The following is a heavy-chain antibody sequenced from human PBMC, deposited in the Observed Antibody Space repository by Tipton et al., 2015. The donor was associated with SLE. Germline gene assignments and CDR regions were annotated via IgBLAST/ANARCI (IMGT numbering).Heavy chain of an antibody. V-gene: IGHV3-48*01. D-gene: IGHD3-22*01. CDR3: ARDSSGYSIFFDY. J-gene: IGHJ4*02. CDR1: GFTFSSYS. Sequence: SLRLSCAASGFTFSSYSMNWVRQAPGKGLEWVSYISSSSSTIYYADSVKGRFTISVDTSKNQFSLKLSSVTAADTAVYYCARDSSGYSIFFDYWGQGTLVTVSS. CDR2: ISSSSSTI.